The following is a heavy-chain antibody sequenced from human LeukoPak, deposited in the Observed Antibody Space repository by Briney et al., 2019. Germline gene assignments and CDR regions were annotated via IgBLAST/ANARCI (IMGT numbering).Heavy chain of an antibody. Sequence: TGGSLRLSCAASGFTFSSYAMSWVRQAPGKGLEWVSAISGSGGSTYYADSVKGRFTISRDNSKNTLYLQMNSLRAEDTAVYYCAKDSGYCSSTSCYSGDYWGQGTLVTVSS. CDR2: ISGSGGST. CDR3: AKDSGYCSSTSCYSGDY. CDR1: GFTFSSYA. D-gene: IGHD2-2*01. J-gene: IGHJ4*02. V-gene: IGHV3-23*01.